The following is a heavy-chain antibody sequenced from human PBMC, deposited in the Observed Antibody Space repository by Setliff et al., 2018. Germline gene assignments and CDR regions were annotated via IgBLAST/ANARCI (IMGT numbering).Heavy chain of an antibody. CDR2: ISNWGTTI. V-gene: IGHV3-48*03. J-gene: IGHJ6*02. CDR1: GFTFSSHG. D-gene: IGHD1-20*01. CDR3: ARDGGINMVKTYYYGLDV. Sequence: GSLRLSCAVSGFTFSSHGMNWVRQAPGKGLEWVAYISNWGTTIYYADSVKGRFTISRDNAKNSLFLQMNSLRTEDMGIYYCARDGGINMVKTYYYGLDVWGQGTMVTVSS.